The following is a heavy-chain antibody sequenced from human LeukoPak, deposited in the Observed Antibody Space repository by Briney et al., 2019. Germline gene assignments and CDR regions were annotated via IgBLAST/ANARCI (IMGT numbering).Heavy chain of an antibody. V-gene: IGHV4-39*01. J-gene: IGHJ5*02. CDR1: GGSISSSSYY. CDR3: ARLIKTSSIAAAGDGWFDP. D-gene: IGHD6-13*01. Sequence: KPSETLSLTCTVSGGSISSSSYYWGWIRQPPGKGLEWVGSIYYSGSTYSNPSLKSRVTVSVDTSKNQFSLKLSSVTAADTAVYYCARLIKTSSIAAAGDGWFDPWGQGTLVTVSS. CDR2: IYYSGST.